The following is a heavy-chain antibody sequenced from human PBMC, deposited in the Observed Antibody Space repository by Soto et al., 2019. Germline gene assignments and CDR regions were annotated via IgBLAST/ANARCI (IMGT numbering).Heavy chain of an antibody. J-gene: IGHJ4*02. CDR3: ARESYDSSGYYYYFDY. V-gene: IGHV3-11*05. Sequence: QVQLVESGGGLVKPGGSLRLSCAASGFTFSDYYMSWIRQAPGKGLEWVSYISSSSSYTNYADSVKGRFTTSRDNAKNSLYLQMNSLRAEDTAVYYCARESYDSSGYYYYFDYWGQGTLVTVSS. CDR2: ISSSSSYT. CDR1: GFTFSDYY. D-gene: IGHD3-22*01.